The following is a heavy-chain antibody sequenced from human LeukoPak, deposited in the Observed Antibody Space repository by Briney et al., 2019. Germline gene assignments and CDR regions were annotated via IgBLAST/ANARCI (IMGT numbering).Heavy chain of an antibody. D-gene: IGHD6-13*01. V-gene: IGHV3-64*01. CDR1: GFTFSSYA. CDR3: ARDDIAAAGIIDY. J-gene: IGHJ4*02. CDR2: ISSNGGST. Sequence: PGGSLRLSCAASGFTFSSYAMHWVRQAPGKGLEYVSAISSNGGSTYYANSVKGRFTISRDNSKNTLYLQMSSLRAEDMAVYYCARDDIAAAGIIDYWGQGTLVTVSS.